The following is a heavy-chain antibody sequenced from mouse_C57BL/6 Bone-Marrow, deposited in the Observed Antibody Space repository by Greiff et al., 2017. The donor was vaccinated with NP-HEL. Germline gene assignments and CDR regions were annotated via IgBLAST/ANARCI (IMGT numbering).Heavy chain of an antibody. CDR1: GFNIKDDY. V-gene: IGHV14-4*01. Sequence: VQLQQSGAELVRPGASVKLSCTASGFNIKDDYMHWVKQRPEQGLEWIGWIDPENGDTEYASKFQGKATITADTSSNTAYLQLSSLTSEDTAVYYCTTGGYGNYADYFDYWGQGTTLTVSS. CDR2: IDPENGDT. D-gene: IGHD2-10*02. CDR3: TTGGYGNYADYFDY. J-gene: IGHJ2*01.